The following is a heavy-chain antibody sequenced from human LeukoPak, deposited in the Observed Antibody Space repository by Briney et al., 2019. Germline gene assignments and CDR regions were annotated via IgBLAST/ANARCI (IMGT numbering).Heavy chain of an antibody. CDR1: GYTFTVYY. CDR2: INPNSGGT. Sequence: ASVKVSCKASGYTFTVYYMHWVRQAPGQGLEWLGWINPNSGGTNYAQKFQGRVTMTRDTSISTAYMELSRLRSDDTAVYYCARRWVVPAAKDAFDIWGQGTMVTVSS. V-gene: IGHV1-2*02. D-gene: IGHD2-2*01. J-gene: IGHJ3*02. CDR3: ARRWVVPAAKDAFDI.